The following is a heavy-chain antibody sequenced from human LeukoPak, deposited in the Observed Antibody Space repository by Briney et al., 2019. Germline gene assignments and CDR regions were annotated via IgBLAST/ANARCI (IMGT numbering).Heavy chain of an antibody. CDR1: GYTFTSYD. V-gene: IGHV1-8*01. CDR2: MNPNSGNT. D-gene: IGHD6-13*01. Sequence: ASVKVSCKASGYTFTSYDINWVRQATGQGLEWMGWMNPNSGNTGYAQKFQGRVTMTRYTSISTAYMELSSLRSEDTAVYYCARVSIAAAGPSRYWGQGTLVTVSS. CDR3: ARVSIAAAGPSRY. J-gene: IGHJ4*02.